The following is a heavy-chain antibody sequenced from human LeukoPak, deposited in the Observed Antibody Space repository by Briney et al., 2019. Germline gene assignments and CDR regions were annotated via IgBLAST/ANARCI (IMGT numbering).Heavy chain of an antibody. CDR2: INSDGSGT. Sequence: GGSLRLSCAASGFTFSIYWMHWVRQAPGKGLEWVSRINSDGSGTSYADSVKGRFTISRDNAKNTLYLQMDSLRDEDTAVYYCAKEYSNGWYVDWGQGTLVTVSS. CDR1: GFTFSIYW. CDR3: AKEYSNGWYVD. V-gene: IGHV3-74*01. D-gene: IGHD6-19*01. J-gene: IGHJ4*02.